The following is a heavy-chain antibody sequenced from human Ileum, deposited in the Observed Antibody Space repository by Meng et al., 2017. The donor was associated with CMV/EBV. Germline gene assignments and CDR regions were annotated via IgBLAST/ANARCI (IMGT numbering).Heavy chain of an antibody. CDR3: ARDPAVDF. D-gene: IGHD3-3*01. J-gene: IGHJ4*02. V-gene: IGHV3-30*04. CDR2: ISYDATNQ. Sequence: GGSLRLSCVASGFTFNNFPIHWVRQAPGKGLEWVAVISYDATNQHYAESVKGRFPISRDNSKSTLYLQMNSLRAEDTAVYYCARDPAVDFWGQGTLVTVSS. CDR1: GFTFNNFP.